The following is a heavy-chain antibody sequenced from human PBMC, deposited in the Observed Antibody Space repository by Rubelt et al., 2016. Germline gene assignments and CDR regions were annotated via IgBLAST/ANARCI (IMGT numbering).Heavy chain of an antibody. Sequence: EVQLVESGGGLVQPGGSLRLSCAASGFTFSSYEMNWVRQAPGKGLEWVSYISSSGSTIYYAASVKCRFTISRDNAKNSLYLQMNSLRAEDTAVYDCARSDIVATITDYWGQGTLVTVSS. D-gene: IGHD5-12*01. V-gene: IGHV3-48*03. J-gene: IGHJ4*02. CDR3: ARSDIVATITDY. CDR2: ISSSGSTI. CDR1: GFTFSSYE.